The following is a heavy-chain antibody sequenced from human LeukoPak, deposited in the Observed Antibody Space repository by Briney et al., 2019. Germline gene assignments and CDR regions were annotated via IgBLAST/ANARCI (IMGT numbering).Heavy chain of an antibody. CDR3: AKDHTQYSSGWYHFDY. J-gene: IGHJ4*02. V-gene: IGHV3-20*04. D-gene: IGHD6-19*01. CDR2: INWNGDST. CDR1: GFTFDDYG. Sequence: PGGSLRLSCATSGFTFDDYGMSWVRQVPGKGLEWVSGINWNGDSTGYADSVKGRFTVSRDNAKKSLYLQMNSLRAEDTAVYYCAKDHTQYSSGWYHFDYWGQGTLVTVSS.